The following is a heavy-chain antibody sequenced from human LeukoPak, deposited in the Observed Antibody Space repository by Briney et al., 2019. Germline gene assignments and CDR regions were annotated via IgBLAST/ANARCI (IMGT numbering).Heavy chain of an antibody. CDR1: GFTFSDYY. CDR2: IYSGGST. J-gene: IGHJ4*02. D-gene: IGHD3-10*01. CDR3: ARDGGTYGFDY. V-gene: IGHV3-53*01. Sequence: PGGSLRLSCAASGFTFSDYYMSWIRQAPGKGLEWVSVIYSGGSTYYADSVKGRFTISRDNSKNTLYLQMNSLRAEDTAVYYCARDGGTYGFDYWGQGTLVTVSS.